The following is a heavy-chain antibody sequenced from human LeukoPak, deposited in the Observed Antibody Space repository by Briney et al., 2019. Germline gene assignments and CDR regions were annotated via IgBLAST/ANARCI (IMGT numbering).Heavy chain of an antibody. CDR2: IYYSGST. CDR3: AGRNYGILTGGPYGMDV. CDR1: GGSINSGGYY. V-gene: IGHV4-31*03. Sequence: PSQTLSLTCTVSGGSINSGGYYWSWIRQHPGQGLEWIGYIYYSGSTYYNPSLKSRVTISVDMSKNQFSLKLSSVTAADTAVYYCAGRNYGILTGGPYGMDVWGQGTTVTVSS. D-gene: IGHD3-9*01. J-gene: IGHJ6*02.